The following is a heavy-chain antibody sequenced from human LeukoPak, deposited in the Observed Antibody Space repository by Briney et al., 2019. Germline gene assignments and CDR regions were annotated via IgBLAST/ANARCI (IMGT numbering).Heavy chain of an antibody. J-gene: IGHJ4*02. D-gene: IGHD4-17*01. CDR2: IYYSGST. CDR3: ASRAGYGDYLHDY. V-gene: IGHV4-39*01. Sequence: PSETLSLTCTVSGGSISSSSYYWGWIRQPPGKGLEWIGSIYYSGSTYYNPSLKSRVTISVDTSKNQFSLKLSSVTAADTAVYYCASRAGYGDYLHDYWGQGTLVTVSS. CDR1: GGSISSSSYY.